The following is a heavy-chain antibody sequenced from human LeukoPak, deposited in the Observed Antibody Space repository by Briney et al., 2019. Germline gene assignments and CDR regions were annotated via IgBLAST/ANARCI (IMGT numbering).Heavy chain of an antibody. CDR1: VYTFTNYG. J-gene: IGHJ5*02. D-gene: IGHD4-23*01. V-gene: IGHV1-18*01. Sequence: ASVNVSCKPSVYTFTNYGISWVRQAPGQALEWMGWISAYNGNTNYAQKLQGRVTMTTDTSTSTAYMELRSLRSDDTAVYYCASSIPGATVASWGQGTLVTVSS. CDR3: ASSIPGATVAS. CDR2: ISAYNGNT.